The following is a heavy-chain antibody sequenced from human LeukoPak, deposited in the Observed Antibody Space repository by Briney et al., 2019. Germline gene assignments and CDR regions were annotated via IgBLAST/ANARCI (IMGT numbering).Heavy chain of an antibody. V-gene: IGHV3-48*01. D-gene: IGHD6-13*01. CDR2: ISSSSTI. J-gene: IGHJ5*02. CDR3: ARKGSRNWFDP. CDR1: GFTFSSYS. Sequence: GGSLRLSCAASGFTFSSYSMNWVRQAPGKGLEWVSYISSSSTIYYADSVKGRFTISRDNAKNSLYLQMNSLRAEDTAVYYCARKGSRNWFDPWGQGTLVTVSS.